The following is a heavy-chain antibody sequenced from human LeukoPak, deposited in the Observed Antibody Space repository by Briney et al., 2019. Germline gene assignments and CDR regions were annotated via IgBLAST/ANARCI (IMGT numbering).Heavy chain of an antibody. V-gene: IGHV1-8*01. Sequence: ASVKVSCKASGYTFTSYDINWVRQATGQGLEWMGWMNPNSGNTGYAQKFQGRVTMTRNTSISTAYMELSSLRSEDTAVYYCATGILGELPPYYMDVWGKGTTVTVSS. J-gene: IGHJ6*03. CDR3: ATGILGELPPYYMDV. CDR2: MNPNSGNT. CDR1: GYTFTSYD. D-gene: IGHD3-16*01.